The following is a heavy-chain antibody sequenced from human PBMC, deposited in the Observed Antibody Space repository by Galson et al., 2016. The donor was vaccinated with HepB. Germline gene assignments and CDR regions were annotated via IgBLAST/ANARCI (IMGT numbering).Heavy chain of an antibody. CDR3: ARVSGESGPDY. CDR2: IWYDGSNK. V-gene: IGHV3-33*01. Sequence: SLRLSCAASGFTFSSYGMHWVRQAPGKGLELVAVIWYDGSNKFYADSVKGRVTISRDNSKNTLYLQMNSLSAEDTAVSYCARVSGESGPDYWGQGTLVTVAS. CDR1: GFTFSSYG. D-gene: IGHD3-10*01. J-gene: IGHJ4*02.